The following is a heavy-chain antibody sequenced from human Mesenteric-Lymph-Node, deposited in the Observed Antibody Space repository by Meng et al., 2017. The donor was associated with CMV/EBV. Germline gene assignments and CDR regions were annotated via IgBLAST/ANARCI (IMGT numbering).Heavy chain of an antibody. CDR3: AKAIDFDY. CDR2: IRGDDGRT. V-gene: IGHV3-23*01. CDR1: GFTFSTFA. D-gene: IGHD1-26*01. J-gene: IGHJ4*02. Sequence: GESLKISCAASGFTFSTFAMNWVRQAPGKGLEWVSGIRGDDGRTFYAAPVKGRFTISRDDSKNTLYLQMNSLRVEDTALYYCAKAIDFDYWGQGTLVTVSS.